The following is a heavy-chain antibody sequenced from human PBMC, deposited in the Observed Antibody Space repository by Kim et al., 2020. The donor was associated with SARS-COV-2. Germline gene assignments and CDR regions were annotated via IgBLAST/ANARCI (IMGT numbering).Heavy chain of an antibody. J-gene: IGHJ4*02. Sequence: DSVKGRFTISRDNAKNALYLQMNSLRAEDTAVYYCARDLLRDLTVAGFDYWGQGTLVTVSS. CDR3: ARDLLRDLTVAGFDY. V-gene: IGHV3-7*03. D-gene: IGHD6-19*01.